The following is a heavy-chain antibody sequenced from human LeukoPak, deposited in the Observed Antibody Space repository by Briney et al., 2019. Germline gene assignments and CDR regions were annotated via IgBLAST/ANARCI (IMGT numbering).Heavy chain of an antibody. V-gene: IGHV4-31*03. J-gene: IGHJ4*02. CDR1: GGSISSAGYY. CDR3: ARYDSGSSKGVFDY. D-gene: IGHD1-26*01. CDR2: MSYSGNT. Sequence: KASETLSLTCTVSGGSISSAGYYWTWIRQHPGKGLEWNAYMSYSGNTHYNSSLKSRVTISVDTSNNQFSLTLTSVTAADTAVYYCARYDSGSSKGVFDYWGQGTLVTVSS.